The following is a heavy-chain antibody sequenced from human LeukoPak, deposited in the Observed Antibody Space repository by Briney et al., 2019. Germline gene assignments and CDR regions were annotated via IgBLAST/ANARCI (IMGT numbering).Heavy chain of an antibody. CDR1: GFTFTNAW. J-gene: IGHJ4*02. D-gene: IGHD3-22*01. CDR2: IKRKAEGGTT. Sequence: GGSLRLSCAASGFTFTNAWMNWVRQAPGKGLDWVGWIKRKAEGGTTDNAAPVKSRFSISRDDSKNRLYLHMNSLQSEDTAVYYCTTVISVTYYYDSTAYYRPDYGGQGTLVTVSS. V-gene: IGHV3-15*01. CDR3: TTVISVTYYYDSTAYYRPDY.